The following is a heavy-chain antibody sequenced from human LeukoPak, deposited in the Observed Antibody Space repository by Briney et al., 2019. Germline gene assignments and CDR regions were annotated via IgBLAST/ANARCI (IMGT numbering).Heavy chain of an antibody. D-gene: IGHD2-15*01. J-gene: IGHJ4*02. Sequence: GGSLRLSCAASGFTVSSNYMSWVRQAPGKGLEWVSFISSSSITIYYADSVKGRFTISRDNAEKSLYLQMNSLRAEDTAVYYCARDRGGSYSAIDYWAREPWSPSPQ. V-gene: IGHV3-48*04. CDR2: ISSSSITI. CDR1: GFTVSSNY. CDR3: ARDRGGSYSAIDY.